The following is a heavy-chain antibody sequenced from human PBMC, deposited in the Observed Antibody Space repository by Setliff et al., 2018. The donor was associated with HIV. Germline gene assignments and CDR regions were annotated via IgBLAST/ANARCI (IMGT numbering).Heavy chain of an antibody. CDR2: TSHSGKT. J-gene: IGHJ4*02. D-gene: IGHD2-2*01. V-gene: IGHV4-34*01. CDR3: ARVRLRVPPSIFDY. Sequence: KASETLSLTCAVYGGPLSGHYWSWIRQPPGQGLEWIGETSHSGKTNYNPSLKSRVTISTDTSKNQFSLRLNSVTVADTAVYYCARVRLRVPPSIFDYWGMGSLVTVSS. CDR1: GGPLSGHY.